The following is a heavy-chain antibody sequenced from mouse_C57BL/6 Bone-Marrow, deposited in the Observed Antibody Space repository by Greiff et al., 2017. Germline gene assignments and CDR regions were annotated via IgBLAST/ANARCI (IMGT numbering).Heavy chain of an antibody. J-gene: IGHJ2*01. CDR2: ISSGSSTI. CDR1: GFTFSDYG. CDR3: ARVGSCGIYMDY. V-gene: IGHV5-17*01. D-gene: IGHD1-1*02. Sequence: EVQLVESGGGLVKPGASLKLSCAASGFTFSDYGMHWVRQAPEKGLEWVAYISSGSSTIYYADTVKGRFTISRDKAKNTVFLQMTSLRSEDTAMYYCARVGSCGIYMDYWGQGTTLTVSS.